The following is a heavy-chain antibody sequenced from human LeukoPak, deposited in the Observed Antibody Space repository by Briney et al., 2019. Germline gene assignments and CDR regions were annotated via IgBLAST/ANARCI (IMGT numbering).Heavy chain of an antibody. CDR2: ISTSGSYT. D-gene: IGHD3-10*01. J-gene: IGHJ4*02. CDR1: RFIFCDYY. CDR3: ARDRGWQGSFDY. V-gene: IGHV3-11*06. Sequence: PGGALRVSCAAPRFIFCDYYISCMRPAPRKGVEWVSYISTSGSYTDYADPVKGRFTISRDNAKNSLYLQMDSLRAEDTAIYYCARDRGWQGSFDYWGQGTLVTVSS.